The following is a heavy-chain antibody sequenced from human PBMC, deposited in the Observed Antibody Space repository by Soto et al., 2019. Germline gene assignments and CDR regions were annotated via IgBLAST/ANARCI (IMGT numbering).Heavy chain of an antibody. J-gene: IGHJ6*02. V-gene: IGHV4-4*02. D-gene: IGHD6-19*01. CDR3: ARAGGSYSSGWYYYYGMDV. Sequence: SETLSLTCAVSGGSISSSNWWSWVRQPPGKGLEWIGEIYHSGSTNYNPSLKSRVTISVDKSKNQFSLKLSSVTAADTAVYYCARAGGSYSSGWYYYYGMDVWGQGTTVTV. CDR2: IYHSGST. CDR1: GGSISSSNW.